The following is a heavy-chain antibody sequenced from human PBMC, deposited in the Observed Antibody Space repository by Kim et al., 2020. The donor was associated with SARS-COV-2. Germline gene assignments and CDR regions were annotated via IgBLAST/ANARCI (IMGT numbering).Heavy chain of an antibody. Sequence: GGSLRLSCAASGFTFSSYWMSWVRQAPGKGLEWVANIKQDGGEKYYVDSVKGRFTISRDNAKNSLYLQMNSLRAEDTAVYYCARDSVGYCSSTSCYDYYYGMDVWGQGTTVTVSS. J-gene: IGHJ6*02. V-gene: IGHV3-7*03. CDR1: GFTFSSYW. CDR3: ARDSVGYCSSTSCYDYYYGMDV. D-gene: IGHD2-2*01. CDR2: IKQDGGEK.